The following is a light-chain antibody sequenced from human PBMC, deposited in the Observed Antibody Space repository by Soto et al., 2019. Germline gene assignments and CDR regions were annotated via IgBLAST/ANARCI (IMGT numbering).Light chain of an antibody. CDR3: KNYKSDNTIK. CDR2: AAS. Sequence: DIHMTHSPSSLSASVVDRVTITCRASHDISIYLAWYQQKTWKVPKLLIYAASTLQSGVPSRFSGSGSGTDFHLHISSLQPEDVASYYCKNYKSDNTIKLGXGTRLE. J-gene: IGKJ5*01. V-gene: IGKV1-27*01. CDR1: HDISIY.